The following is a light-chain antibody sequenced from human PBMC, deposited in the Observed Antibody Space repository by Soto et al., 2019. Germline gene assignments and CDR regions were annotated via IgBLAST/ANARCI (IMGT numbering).Light chain of an antibody. CDR2: EVR. CDR1: MRDVGAYNL. CDR3: SAYTGSSTLV. J-gene: IGLJ3*02. V-gene: IGLV2-14*01. Sequence: QSVLTQPASVSGSAGQSITISCSGTMRDVGAYNLVSWYQQHPGTAPKLIIYEVRNRPSGISYRFSGSRSGNTASLTISGLQSEDEGDYYCSAYTGSSTLVFGGGTQLTVL.